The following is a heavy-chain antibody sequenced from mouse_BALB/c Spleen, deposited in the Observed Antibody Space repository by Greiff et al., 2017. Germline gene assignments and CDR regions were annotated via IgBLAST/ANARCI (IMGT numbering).Heavy chain of an antibody. CDR3: ARGDYDAWFAY. D-gene: IGHD2-4*01. Sequence: VKLLESGPGLVAPSQSLSITCTVSGFSLTSYGVHWVRQPPGKGLEWLGVIWAGGSTNYNSALMSRLSISKDNSKSQVFLKMNSLQTDDTAMYYCARGDYDAWFAYWGQGTLVTVSA. J-gene: IGHJ3*01. CDR1: GFSLTSYG. V-gene: IGHV2-9*02. CDR2: IWAGGST.